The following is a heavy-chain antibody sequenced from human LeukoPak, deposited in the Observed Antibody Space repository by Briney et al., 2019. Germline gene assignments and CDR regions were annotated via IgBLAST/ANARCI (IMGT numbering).Heavy chain of an antibody. Sequence: GESMKISCKGSGYSFTSYRIGWVRQMPGKGLEWMGIIYPGDSDTRYSPSFQGLVTISADKSISTTYLQWRSLKASDTAMFFCARRVVVASTSLGDFDYWGQGTLVTVSS. CDR1: GYSFTSYR. J-gene: IGHJ4*02. V-gene: IGHV5-51*01. CDR3: ARRVVVASTSLGDFDY. CDR2: IYPGDSDT. D-gene: IGHD2-15*01.